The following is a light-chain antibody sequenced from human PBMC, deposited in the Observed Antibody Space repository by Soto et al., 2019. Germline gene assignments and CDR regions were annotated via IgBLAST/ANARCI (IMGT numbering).Light chain of an antibody. CDR3: QQSLTIPYT. Sequence: DIQMTQSPSSLAASVGDRVTITCRASQTISTHLNWYQQKPGKAPKLLIYAASTLQSGVPSRFSGSGSGTDFTLTSNSLHPEHFATYYCQQSLTIPYTFGQGTTLEI. J-gene: IGKJ2*01. CDR2: AAS. V-gene: IGKV1-39*01. CDR1: QTISTH.